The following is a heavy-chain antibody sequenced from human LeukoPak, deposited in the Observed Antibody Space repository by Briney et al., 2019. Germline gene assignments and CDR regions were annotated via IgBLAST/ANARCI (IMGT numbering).Heavy chain of an antibody. CDR3: ALMPYSYVHFDY. CDR2: ISGSGGST. V-gene: IGHV3-23*01. D-gene: IGHD5-18*01. CDR1: GFTFSSYG. J-gene: IGHJ4*02. Sequence: GGTLRLSCAASGFTFSSYGMSWVRQAPGKGLEWVSAISGSGGSTYYADSVKGRFTISRDNSKNTLYLQMNSLRAEDTAVYYCALMPYSYVHFDYWGQGTLVTVSS.